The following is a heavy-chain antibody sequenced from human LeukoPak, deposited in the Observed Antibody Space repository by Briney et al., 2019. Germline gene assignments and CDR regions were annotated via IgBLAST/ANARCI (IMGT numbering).Heavy chain of an antibody. CDR3: AGDGLAAGLYYMDV. V-gene: IGHV3-30-3*01. Sequence: GGSLRLSCAASGFTFSSYAMHWVRQAPGKGLEWVAVISYDGSNKYYADSVKGRFTISRDNSKNTLYLQMNSLRAEDTAVYYCAGDGLAAGLYYMDVWGKGTTVTVSS. D-gene: IGHD6-13*01. CDR1: GFTFSSYA. J-gene: IGHJ6*03. CDR2: ISYDGSNK.